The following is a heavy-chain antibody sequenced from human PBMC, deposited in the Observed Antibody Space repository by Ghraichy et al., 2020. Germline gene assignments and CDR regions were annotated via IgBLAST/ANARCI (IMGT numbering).Heavy chain of an antibody. V-gene: IGHV1-46*01. CDR1: GYSFAGYY. J-gene: IGHJ4*02. D-gene: IGHD6-6*01. CDR2: INPSGVST. CDR3: ARARKSSIGARPAGGDFDY. Sequence: ASVKVSCKASGYSFAGYYIHWVRQAPGQGLEWMGVINPSGVSTSYAQKFQGRVTMTSDTSTSTVYMELSSLRSEDTAVYYCARARKSSIGARPAGGDFDYWGQGTLVTVSS.